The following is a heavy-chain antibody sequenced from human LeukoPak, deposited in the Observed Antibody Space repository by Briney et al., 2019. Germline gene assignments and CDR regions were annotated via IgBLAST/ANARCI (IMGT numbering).Heavy chain of an antibody. V-gene: IGHV3-66*01. D-gene: IGHD6-13*01. CDR3: ARSHSSSWTGGLFDY. Sequence: GGSLRLSCAASGFTVSSNYMSWVRQAPGKGLEWVSVIYSGGSTYYADSVKGRFTISRDNSKNTLYLQMNSLRAEDTAVYYCARSHSSSWTGGLFDYWGQGTLVTVSS. J-gene: IGHJ4*02. CDR2: IYSGGST. CDR1: GFTVSSNY.